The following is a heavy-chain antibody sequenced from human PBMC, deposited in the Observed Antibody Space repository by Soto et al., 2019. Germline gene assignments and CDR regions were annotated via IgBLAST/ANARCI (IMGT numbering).Heavy chain of an antibody. J-gene: IGHJ4*02. CDR1: GYHFTAYA. V-gene: IGHV1-18*01. CDR3: ARELNTDSSAYYSFAY. D-gene: IGHD3-22*01. CDR2: VSTNNADT. Sequence: ASVKVSCKTSGYHFTAYALAWLRRAPGQRPEWMGCVSTNNADTNYAEKFQGRVTMTTDKSTTTTYMELRSLRPDDTAVYYCARELNTDSSAYYSFAYWGQGTLVTVSS.